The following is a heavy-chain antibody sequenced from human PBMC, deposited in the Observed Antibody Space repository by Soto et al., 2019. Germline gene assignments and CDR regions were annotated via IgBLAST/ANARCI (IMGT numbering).Heavy chain of an antibody. CDR1: GGSFSGYY. Sequence: SETLSLTCAVYGGSFSGYYWSWIRRPPGKGLEWIGEINHSGSTNYNPSLKSRVTISVDTSKNQFSLKLSSVTAADTAVYYRARGKFIAAAGTCFDYWGQGTLITVSS. CDR2: INHSGST. J-gene: IGHJ4*02. CDR3: ARGKFIAAAGTCFDY. D-gene: IGHD6-13*01. V-gene: IGHV4-34*01.